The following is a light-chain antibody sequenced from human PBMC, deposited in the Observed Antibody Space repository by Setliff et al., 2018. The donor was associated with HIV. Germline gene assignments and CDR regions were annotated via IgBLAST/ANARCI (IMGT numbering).Light chain of an antibody. CDR1: SSDFGAYDY. J-gene: IGLJ1*01. CDR2: DVT. V-gene: IGLV2-11*01. Sequence: QSVLTQPPSVSGSPGQSVTISCTGTSSDFGAYDYVSWYQQHPGKAPKLIIFDVTERPSGVPDRFSGSKSGNTASLTISGLQSADEADYYCCSNAARPTFYVFGTGTKVTVL. CDR3: CSNAARPTFYV.